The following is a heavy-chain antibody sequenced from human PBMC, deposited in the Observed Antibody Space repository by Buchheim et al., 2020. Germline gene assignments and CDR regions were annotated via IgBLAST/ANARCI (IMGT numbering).Heavy chain of an antibody. Sequence: QVQLQESGPGLVKPSETLSLTCTVSGGSISSYYWSWIRQPPGKGLEWIGYIYYSGSTNYNPSLKSRVTISVDTSKNQFSLKLSSVTAADTAVYYCARVYCSRTSCPNTYYYGMDVWGQGTT. CDR1: GGSISSYY. J-gene: IGHJ6*02. V-gene: IGHV4-59*01. CDR3: ARVYCSRTSCPNTYYYGMDV. D-gene: IGHD2-2*01. CDR2: IYYSGST.